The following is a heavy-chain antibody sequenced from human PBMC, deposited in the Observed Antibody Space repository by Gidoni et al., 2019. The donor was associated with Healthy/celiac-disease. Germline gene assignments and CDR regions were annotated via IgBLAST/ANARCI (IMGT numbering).Heavy chain of an antibody. CDR3: ARGYSSSWSRGLYYGMDV. CDR2: IYYSGST. D-gene: IGHD6-13*01. Sequence: QVQLPESGPGLVKPSATLSLTGTVFAGSIISYYWGWIRPPPGKALEWIGYIYYSGSTNYHPSLKSRVTISVDTSKSQFSLKLSSVTAADTAVYYCARGYSSSWSRGLYYGMDVWGQGTTVTVSS. V-gene: IGHV4-59*01. CDR1: AGSIISYY. J-gene: IGHJ6*02.